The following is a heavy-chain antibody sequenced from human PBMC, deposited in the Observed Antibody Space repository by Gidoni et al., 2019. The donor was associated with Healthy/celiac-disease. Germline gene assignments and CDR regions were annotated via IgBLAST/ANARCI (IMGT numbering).Heavy chain of an antibody. CDR1: GGSISSYY. Sequence: QVQLQESGPGLVKPSETLSLTCTVSGGSISSYYWSWIRQPPGKGMEWIGYIYYSGSPNYNPSLKRRVTISVDTSKNQFSLKLSSVTAADTAVYYCARGIVVVPAAILVGYYYYYYYMDVWGKGTTVTVSS. D-gene: IGHD2-2*02. CDR2: IYYSGSP. J-gene: IGHJ6*03. V-gene: IGHV4-59*01. CDR3: ARGIVVVPAAILVGYYYYYYYMDV.